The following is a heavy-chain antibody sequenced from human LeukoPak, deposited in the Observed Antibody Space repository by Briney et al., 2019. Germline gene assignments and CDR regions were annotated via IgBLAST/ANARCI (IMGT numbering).Heavy chain of an antibody. D-gene: IGHD2-2*01. CDR1: GFTFSSYA. V-gene: IGHV3-23*01. J-gene: IGHJ4*02. Sequence: GGSLRLSCAASGFTFSSYAMSWVRQAPGKGLERISIISGSGGSTYYADSVKGRFTISRDNSKNTPYLQMNSLRAEDTAVYYCAKGGGAQLLIEFDYWGQGTLVTVSS. CDR2: ISGSGGST. CDR3: AKGGGAQLLIEFDY.